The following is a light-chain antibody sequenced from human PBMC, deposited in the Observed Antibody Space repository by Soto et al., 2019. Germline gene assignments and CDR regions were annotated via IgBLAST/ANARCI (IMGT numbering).Light chain of an antibody. CDR2: SAS. V-gene: IGKV3-15*01. CDR1: QSVSSK. J-gene: IGKJ5*01. Sequence: EIVMTQSPATLSLSPGQGPTLSCRSSQSVSSKLAWYQQRPGQAPRLLIYSASTRATGIPARFSGSGSGTEFTLTISSLQSEDFAFYYCQQRSNWPPITFGQGTRLEI. CDR3: QQRSNWPPIT.